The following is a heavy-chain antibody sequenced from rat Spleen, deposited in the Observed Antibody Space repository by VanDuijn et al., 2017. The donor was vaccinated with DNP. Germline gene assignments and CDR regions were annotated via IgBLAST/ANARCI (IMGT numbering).Heavy chain of an antibody. CDR1: GFTFSNYW. J-gene: IGHJ2*01. D-gene: IGHD1-7*01. V-gene: IGHV5-22*01. CDR2: ISYDGSRT. CDR3: ARRRYGYGLFDY. Sequence: EVQLVESGGNLVQVGRSLKLSCVASGFTFSNYWMYWIRQAPKKGLEWVATISYDGSRTYYPDSVKGRFTISRDTAKSTLYLQMNSLRSEDTATYYCARRRYGYGLFDYWGQGVMVTVSS.